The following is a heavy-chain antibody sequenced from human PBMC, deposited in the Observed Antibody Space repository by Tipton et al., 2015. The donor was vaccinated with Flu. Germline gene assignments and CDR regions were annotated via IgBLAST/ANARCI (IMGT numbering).Heavy chain of an antibody. J-gene: IGHJ5*02. Sequence: TLSLTCAVYGGSFSGYYWSWIRQPPGKGLEWIGEINHSGSTNYNPSLKSRVTISVDTSKNQFSLKLSSVTAADTAVYYCARTTYYYDSSGYGNWFDPWGQGTLVTVSS. V-gene: IGHV4-34*01. CDR3: ARTTYYYDSSGYGNWFDP. D-gene: IGHD3-22*01. CDR1: GGSFSGYY. CDR2: INHSGST.